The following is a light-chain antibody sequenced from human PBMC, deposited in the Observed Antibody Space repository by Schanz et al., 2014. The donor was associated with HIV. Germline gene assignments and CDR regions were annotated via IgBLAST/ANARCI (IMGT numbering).Light chain of an antibody. CDR3: AAWDDSLNAAV. Sequence: QSVLTQPPSVSGAPGQRVTISCTGSSSNIGAGYDVHWYKQLPETAPKLLMFGNNNRPSGVPDRYSGSKSDTSASLAISGLQSEDEADYYCAAWDDSLNAAVFGGGTQLTVL. CDR2: GNN. V-gene: IGLV1-40*01. CDR1: SSNIGAGYD. J-gene: IGLJ7*01.